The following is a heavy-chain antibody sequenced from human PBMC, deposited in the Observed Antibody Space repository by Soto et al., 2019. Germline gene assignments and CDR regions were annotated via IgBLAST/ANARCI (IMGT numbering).Heavy chain of an antibody. D-gene: IGHD2-8*01. Sequence: ASVKVSCKASGYTVTSYDINRVRQATGQGLEWMGWMNPNSGNTGYAQKFQGRVTMTRNTSISTAYMELSSLRSEDTAVYYCARASLRKGVFDPWGQGTLVTVSS. J-gene: IGHJ5*02. V-gene: IGHV1-8*01. CDR3: ARASLRKGVFDP. CDR2: MNPNSGNT. CDR1: GYTVTSYD.